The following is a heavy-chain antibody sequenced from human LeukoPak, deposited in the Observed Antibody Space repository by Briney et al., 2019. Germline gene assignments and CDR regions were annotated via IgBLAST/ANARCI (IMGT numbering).Heavy chain of an antibody. J-gene: IGHJ4*02. CDR2: IYYSGST. V-gene: IGHV4-59*01. CDR3: ARGGRAATVGEAIFDY. Sequence: SETLSLTCTVSGGSISSYYWSWIRQPPGKGLEWIGYIYYSGSTNYNPSLKSRVTISVDTSKNQFSLKLSSVTAADTAVYYCARGGRAATVGEAIFDYWGQGTLVTVSS. CDR1: GGSISSYY. D-gene: IGHD5-18*01.